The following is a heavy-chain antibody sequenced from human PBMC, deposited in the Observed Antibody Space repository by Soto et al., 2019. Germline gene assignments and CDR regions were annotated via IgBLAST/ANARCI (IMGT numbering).Heavy chain of an antibody. V-gene: IGHV1-8*01. J-gene: IGHJ6*02. CDR1: GYTFTSYD. CDR2: MNPNSGNT. Sequence: ASVKVSCKASGYTFTSYDINWVLQATGQGLEWMGWMNPNSGNTGYAQKFQGRVTMTRNTSISTAYMELSSLRSEDTAVYYCASKSSSSWYGLPWYYYGMDVWGQGTTVTVSS. D-gene: IGHD6-13*01. CDR3: ASKSSSSWYGLPWYYYGMDV.